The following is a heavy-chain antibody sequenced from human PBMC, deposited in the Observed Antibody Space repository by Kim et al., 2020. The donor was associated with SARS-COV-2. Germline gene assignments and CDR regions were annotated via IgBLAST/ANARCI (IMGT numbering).Heavy chain of an antibody. CDR2: IKKDGSEK. Sequence: GGSLRLSCAASGFTFSSYWMNWVRQAPGKGLEWVANIKKDGSEKYYVDSVKGRFTISRDNAKNSLYLQMNSLRAEDTAVYYCARDDEQLVVIKWIFDDWGRGTLVTVSS. V-gene: IGHV3-7*01. D-gene: IGHD6-13*01. CDR3: ARDDEQLVVIKWIFDD. CDR1: GFTFSSYW. J-gene: IGHJ4*02.